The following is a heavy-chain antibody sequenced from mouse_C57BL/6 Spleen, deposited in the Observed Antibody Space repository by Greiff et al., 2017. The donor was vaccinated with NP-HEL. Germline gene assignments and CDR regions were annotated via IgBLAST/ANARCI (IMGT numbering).Heavy chain of an antibody. CDR3: ARIYDGYPFDY. Sequence: VQLQQSGPELVKPGASVKISCKASGYAFSSSWMNWVKQRPGKGLEWIGRIYPGDGDTNYNGKFKGKATLTADKSSSTAYMQLSSLTSEDSAVYFCARIYDGYPFDYWGQGTTLTVSS. CDR2: IYPGDGDT. CDR1: GYAFSSSW. V-gene: IGHV1-82*01. D-gene: IGHD2-3*01. J-gene: IGHJ2*01.